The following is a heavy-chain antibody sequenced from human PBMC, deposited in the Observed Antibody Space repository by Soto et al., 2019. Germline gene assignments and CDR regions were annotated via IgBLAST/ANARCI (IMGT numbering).Heavy chain of an antibody. J-gene: IGHJ4*02. CDR1: GFTFSSYG. D-gene: IGHD4-17*01. CDR3: ANRGGVTTGFDY. V-gene: IGHV3-30*18. CDR2: ISYDGSNK. Sequence: PGGSLRLSCAASGFTFSSYGMHWVRQAPGKGLEWVAVISYDGSNKYYADSVKGRFTISRDNSKNTLYLQMNSLRAEDTAVYYCANRGGVTTGFDYWGQGTLVTVSS.